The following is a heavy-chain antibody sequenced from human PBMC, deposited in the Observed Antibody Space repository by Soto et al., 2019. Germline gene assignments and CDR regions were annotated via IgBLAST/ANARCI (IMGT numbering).Heavy chain of an antibody. Sequence: QVQLQESGPGLVKPSETLSLTCTVSGGSISGYYWSWIRQPPGKGLELIGDIYYSGSTNYNPSLKSRVTMSVDTSKNQFSLDLSSVTAADTAVYYCARASGGSYGRYYGMDVWGQGTTVTVSS. CDR3: ARASGGSYGRYYGMDV. J-gene: IGHJ6*02. CDR2: IYYSGST. V-gene: IGHV4-59*01. CDR1: GGSISGYY. D-gene: IGHD3-16*01.